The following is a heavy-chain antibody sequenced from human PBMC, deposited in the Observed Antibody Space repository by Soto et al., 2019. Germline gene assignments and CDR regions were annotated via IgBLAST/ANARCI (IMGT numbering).Heavy chain of an antibody. V-gene: IGHV1-8*01. CDR1: GYTFTSYD. Sequence: ASVKVSCKASGYTFTSYDINWVRQATGQGLEWMGWMNPNSGNTGYAQKFQGRVTMTRNTSISTAYMELSSLRSEDTAVYYCARVPKRAPMTSRVSWFDPWGQGTLVTVSS. D-gene: IGHD3-22*01. CDR2: MNPNSGNT. J-gene: IGHJ5*02. CDR3: ARVPKRAPMTSRVSWFDP.